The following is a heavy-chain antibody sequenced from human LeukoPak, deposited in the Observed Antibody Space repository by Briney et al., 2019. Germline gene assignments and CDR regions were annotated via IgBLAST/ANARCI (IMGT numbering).Heavy chain of an antibody. CDR1: GGTFSSYA. D-gene: IGHD2-2*01. CDR2: IIPIFGTA. Sequence: GSSVKVSCKASGGTFSSYAISWVRQAPGQGLEWMGGIIPIFGTANYAQKFQGGVTITADESTSTAYMELSSLRSEDTAVYYCASAPVGVVPAAIYYYYYYYMDVWGKGTTVTVSS. J-gene: IGHJ6*03. V-gene: IGHV1-69*01. CDR3: ASAPVGVVPAAIYYYYYYYMDV.